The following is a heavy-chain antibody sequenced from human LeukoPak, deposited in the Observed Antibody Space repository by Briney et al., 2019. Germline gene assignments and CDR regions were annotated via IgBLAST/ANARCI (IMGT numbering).Heavy chain of an antibody. CDR1: GYTFTSYY. J-gene: IGHJ4*02. V-gene: IGHV1-46*01. CDR3: ASPGYYDILTGYYMGFDY. CDR2: INPSGGST. D-gene: IGHD3-9*01. Sequence: ASVKVSCKASGYTFTSYYMHWVRQAPGQGLEWMGIINPSGGSTSYAQKFQGRVTMTRDTSTSTVYMELSSLRSDDTAVYYCASPGYYDILTGYYMGFDYWGQGTLVTVSS.